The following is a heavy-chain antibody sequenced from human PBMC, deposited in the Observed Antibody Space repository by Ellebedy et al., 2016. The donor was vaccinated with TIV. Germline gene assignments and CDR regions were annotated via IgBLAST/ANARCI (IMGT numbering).Heavy chain of an antibody. CDR2: ISAYNGNT. Sequence: ASVKVSCXASGYTFTGYYMHWVRQAPGQGLEWMGWISAYNGNTNYAQKLQGRVTMTRNTSISTAYMELSSLRSEDTAVYYCARGSGSIVGPKYAFDIWGQGTMVTVSS. CDR1: GYTFTGYY. V-gene: IGHV1-8*02. J-gene: IGHJ3*02. CDR3: ARGSGSIVGPKYAFDI. D-gene: IGHD1-26*01.